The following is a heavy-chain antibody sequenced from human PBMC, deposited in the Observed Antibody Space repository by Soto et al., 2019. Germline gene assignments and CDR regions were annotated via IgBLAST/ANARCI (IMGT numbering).Heavy chain of an antibody. CDR3: ARVRREYDNSGPVDY. D-gene: IGHD3-22*01. Sequence: PSDTLSLTCAVSGGSISIGDYSWNWILHPPGKGLEWIGYIYYGGSTYYNPSLQSRVTMSVDRSRNQFSLKLNSVTAADTAVYYCARVRREYDNSGPVDYWGQGTLVTVSS. J-gene: IGHJ4*02. CDR1: GGSISIGDYS. V-gene: IGHV4-30-2*01. CDR2: IYYGGST.